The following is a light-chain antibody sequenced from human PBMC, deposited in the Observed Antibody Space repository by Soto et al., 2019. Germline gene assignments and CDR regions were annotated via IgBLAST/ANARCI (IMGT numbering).Light chain of an antibody. J-gene: IGKJ3*01. Sequence: DIQLTQSPFFLSASVGDRLTITCRASQGIRSYLAWYQQRPGKAPELLIYGASTLRTGVASRFSGSGSGTEFTLTISSLQPEDFATYFCQQLNIFPPLFTFGPGTKVDIK. CDR3: QQLNIFPPLFT. CDR2: GAS. V-gene: IGKV1-9*01. CDR1: QGIRSY.